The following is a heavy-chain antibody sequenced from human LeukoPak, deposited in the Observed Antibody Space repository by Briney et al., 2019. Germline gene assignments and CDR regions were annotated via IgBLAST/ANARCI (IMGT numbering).Heavy chain of an antibody. D-gene: IGHD5-18*01. CDR2: IYSGGST. CDR3: ARDARSGYSYGPPDY. J-gene: IGHJ4*02. CDR1: GFTVSSNY. Sequence: GGSLRLSCAASGFTVSSNYMSWVRQAPGKGLEWVSVIYSGGSTYYADSVKGRFTISRDNSKNTLYLQMNSLRAEDTAVYYCARDARSGYSYGPPDYWGQGTLVTVSS. V-gene: IGHV3-53*01.